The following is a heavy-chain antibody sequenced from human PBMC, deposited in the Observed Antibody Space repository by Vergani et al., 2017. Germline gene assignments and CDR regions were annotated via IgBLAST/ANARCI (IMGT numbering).Heavy chain of an antibody. CDR1: GFTFSSYG. J-gene: IGHJ4*02. Sequence: QVQLVESGGGVVQPGGSLRLSCAASGFTFSSYGMHWVRQAPGKGLEWVAFIRYDGSNKYYADSVKGRFPISRDNSKNTLFLQMNSLRAEDTAVYYCAKDRRKAAAGPDYWGQGTLVTVSS. D-gene: IGHD6-13*01. V-gene: IGHV3-30*02. CDR2: IRYDGSNK. CDR3: AKDRRKAAAGPDY.